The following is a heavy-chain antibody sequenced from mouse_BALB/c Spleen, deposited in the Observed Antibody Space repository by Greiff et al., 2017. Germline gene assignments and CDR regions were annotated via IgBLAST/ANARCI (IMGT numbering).Heavy chain of an antibody. CDR1: GDSITSGY. V-gene: IGHV3-8*02. D-gene: IGHD2-1*01. Sequence: EVKLLESGPSLVKPSQTLSLTCSVTGDSITSGYWNWIRKFPGNKLEYMGYISYSGSTYYNPSLKSRISITRDTSKNQYYLQLNSVTTEDTATYYCARYEGNYWYFDVWGAGTTVTVSS. CDR3: ARYEGNYWYFDV. J-gene: IGHJ1*01. CDR2: ISYSGST.